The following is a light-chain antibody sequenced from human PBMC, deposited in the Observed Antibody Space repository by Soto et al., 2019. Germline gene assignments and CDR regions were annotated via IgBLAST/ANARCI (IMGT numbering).Light chain of an antibody. CDR3: QQTYASPLT. CDR1: QEIINY. CDR2: GSF. J-gene: IGKJ4*01. V-gene: IGKV1-39*01. Sequence: DIQMTQSPSSLSASVGDRVTITCRASQEIINYVQWYQQRPGRAPNLLIFGSFKLQPGVPSRFSGSGSGTDFTLTITTLQREDFATYFCQQTYASPLTFGGGTRVE.